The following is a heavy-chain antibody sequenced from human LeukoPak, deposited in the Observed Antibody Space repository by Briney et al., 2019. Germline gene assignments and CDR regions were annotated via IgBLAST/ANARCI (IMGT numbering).Heavy chain of an antibody. CDR3: AREGVTKYYFDY. V-gene: IGHV4-59*01. J-gene: IGHJ4*02. CDR2: IYYSGST. D-gene: IGHD4-11*01. CDR1: GGSISSYY. Sequence: SETLSLTCTVSGGSISSYYWSWIRQPPGTGLEWIGYIYYSGSTDYNPSPKSRVTISVDTSKNQFSLKLSSVTAADTAVYYCAREGVTKYYFDYWGQGTLVTVSS.